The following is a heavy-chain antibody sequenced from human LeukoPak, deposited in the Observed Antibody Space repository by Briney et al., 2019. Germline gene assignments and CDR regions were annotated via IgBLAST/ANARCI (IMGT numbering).Heavy chain of an antibody. CDR2: ISNTGGST. CDR1: GFTFGSCA. Sequence: LPGGSLRLSCGASGFTFGSCAMSWVRQAPGKGLEWVSAISNTGGSTYYADSVKGRFTISRDKSKNTLSLQMSSLRAEDTAVYYCAQQVGYCSSGSCYFTYWGQGTLVTVSS. V-gene: IGHV3-23*01. CDR3: AQQVGYCSSGSCYFTY. J-gene: IGHJ1*01. D-gene: IGHD2-15*01.